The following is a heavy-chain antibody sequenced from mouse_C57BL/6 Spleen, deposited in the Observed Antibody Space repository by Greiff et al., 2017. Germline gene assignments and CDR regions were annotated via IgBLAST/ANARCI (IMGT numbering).Heavy chain of an antibody. CDR1: GYTFTDYE. CDR3: TRGGRDYFDY. V-gene: IGHV1-15*01. CDR2: IDPETGGT. D-gene: IGHD3-3*01. J-gene: IGHJ2*01. Sequence: QVQLQQSGAELVRPGASVTLSCKASGYTFTDYEMHWVKQTPVHGLEWIGAIDPETGGTAYNQKFTGKAILTADKSSSPAYMELRSLTSEDSAVYYCTRGGRDYFDYWGQGTTLTVSS.